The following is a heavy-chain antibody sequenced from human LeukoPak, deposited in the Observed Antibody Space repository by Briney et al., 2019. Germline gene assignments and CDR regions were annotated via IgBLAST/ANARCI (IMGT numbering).Heavy chain of an antibody. CDR2: ISSSSSYI. J-gene: IGHJ4*02. D-gene: IGHD2-15*01. CDR3: ARAGSGRAPFGY. V-gene: IGHV3-21*01. CDR1: GFTFSSHE. Sequence: GGSLRLSCEGSGFTFSSHEMNWVRLAPGKGLEWVSSISSSSSYIYYADSVQGRFTISRDNAKNSLYLQMNSLRAEDTAVYYCARAGSGRAPFGYWGQGTLVTVSS.